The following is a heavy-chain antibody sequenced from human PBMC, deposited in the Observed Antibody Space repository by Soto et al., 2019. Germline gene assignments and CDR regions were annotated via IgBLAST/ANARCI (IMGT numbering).Heavy chain of an antibody. V-gene: IGHV3-74*02. J-gene: IGHJ6*03. Sequence: EVQLVESGGGLVQPGGSLRLSCAASGFTFSNYWMYWVRQAPGKGLEWVSRINSDGSVSSYADSVKGRFTISRDNVKNTLYLQMDSLRAEDTAVYYCARGDCVGGTCYSLAGSFYYSRDVWGKGTTVTVFS. D-gene: IGHD2-15*01. CDR3: ARGDCVGGTCYSLAGSFYYSRDV. CDR1: GFTFSNYW. CDR2: INSDGSVS.